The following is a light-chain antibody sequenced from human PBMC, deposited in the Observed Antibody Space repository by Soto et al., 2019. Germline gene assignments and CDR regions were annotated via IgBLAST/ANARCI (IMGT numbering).Light chain of an antibody. J-gene: IGKJ1*01. CDR3: QHSYSTLWT. CDR1: QSISSY. Sequence: DLQMTQSPSSLSASVGDRVTITCRASQSISSYLNWYQQKPGKAPKLLIYAASSLQGGVPSRFSGSGPGTDFTLTISSLQPEDFATYYCQHSYSTLWTFGQGTKVEIK. CDR2: AAS. V-gene: IGKV1-39*01.